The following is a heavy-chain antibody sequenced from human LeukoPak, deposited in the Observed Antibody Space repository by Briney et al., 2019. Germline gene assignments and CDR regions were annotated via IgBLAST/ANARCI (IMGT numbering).Heavy chain of an antibody. D-gene: IGHD3-22*01. J-gene: IGHJ4*02. CDR3: ARKAARTSGYDY. CDR2: IADGGETT. CDR1: GFTFSNYG. Sequence: GGSLRLSCAVSGFTFSNYGMSWVRQAPGMGLERVSAIADGGETTYYADSVKGRFTISRDYSKSTLYLQMNSLRAEDTAVYYCARKAARTSGYDYWGQGILVTVSS. V-gene: IGHV3-23*01.